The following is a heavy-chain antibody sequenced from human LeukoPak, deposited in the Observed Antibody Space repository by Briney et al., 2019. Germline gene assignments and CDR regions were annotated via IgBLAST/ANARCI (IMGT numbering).Heavy chain of an antibody. D-gene: IGHD3-10*01. CDR2: IYPGDSDT. J-gene: IGHJ4*02. CDR1: GYSFTSCW. Sequence: PGESLKISCKGSGYSFTSCWIGWVRQMPGKGLEWMGIIYPGDSDTRYSPSFQGQVTISADKSTSTAYLQWSSLKASDTAMYYCARQPGYYGSGSYFDYWGQGTLVTVSS. V-gene: IGHV5-51*01. CDR3: ARQPGYYGSGSYFDY.